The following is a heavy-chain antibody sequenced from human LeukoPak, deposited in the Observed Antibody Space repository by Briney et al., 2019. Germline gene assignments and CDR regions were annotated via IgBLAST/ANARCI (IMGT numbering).Heavy chain of an antibody. Sequence: SETLSLTCTVSGGSISTYYWNWIRQPAGKGLEWIGRIQPSGSTNYNPSLKSRVTISVDKSKNQFSLKLSSVTAADTAVYYCRIGDYYYSMDVWGQGTTVTVSS. D-gene: IGHD3-10*01. V-gene: IGHV4-4*07. J-gene: IGHJ6*02. CDR1: GGSISTYY. CDR2: IQPSGST. CDR3: RIGDYYYSMDV.